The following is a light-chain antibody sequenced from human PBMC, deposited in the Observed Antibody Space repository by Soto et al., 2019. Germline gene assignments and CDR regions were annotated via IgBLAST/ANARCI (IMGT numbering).Light chain of an antibody. V-gene: IGKV3-20*01. J-gene: IGKJ1*01. Sequence: EVVLTQSPGTVSLSPGERATLSCRASQSVSSNYLAWYQHKRGQAPRLLMYGASSRATGVPDRFSGWGSGTDFTLTISRLEPEDFAVYYCHQYGTSPQTVGQGPKVDIK. CDR3: HQYGTSPQT. CDR2: GAS. CDR1: QSVSSNY.